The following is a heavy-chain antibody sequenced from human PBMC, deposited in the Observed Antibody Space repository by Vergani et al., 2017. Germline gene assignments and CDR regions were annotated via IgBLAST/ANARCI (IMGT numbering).Heavy chain of an antibody. D-gene: IGHD1-26*01. CDR3: VKDAGSYENFFDS. V-gene: IGHV3-30-3*01. CDR2: ISYDGSNK. Sequence: QVQLVESGGGVVQPGRSLRLSCAASGCTFSSYAMHWVRQAPGKGLEWVAVISYDGSNKYYADSVKGRFTISRDNSRDTLYLQMNSLRPEDTATYYCVKDAGSYENFFDSWGQGTLVTVSS. J-gene: IGHJ4*02. CDR1: GCTFSSYA.